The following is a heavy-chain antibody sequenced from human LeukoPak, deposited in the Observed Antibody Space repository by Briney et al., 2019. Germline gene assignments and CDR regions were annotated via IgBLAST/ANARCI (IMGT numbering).Heavy chain of an antibody. J-gene: IGHJ6*02. V-gene: IGHV1-2*02. CDR1: GYTFTGYY. D-gene: IGHD4-17*01. Sequence: GASVKVSCKASGYTFTGYYMHWVRQAPGQGLEWMGWINPNSGGTNYAQKFQGRVTMTRDTSISTAYMELSRLRSDDTAVYYCARLRTTVTTPRRGMDVWGQGTTVTVSS. CDR3: ARLRTTVTTPRRGMDV. CDR2: INPNSGGT.